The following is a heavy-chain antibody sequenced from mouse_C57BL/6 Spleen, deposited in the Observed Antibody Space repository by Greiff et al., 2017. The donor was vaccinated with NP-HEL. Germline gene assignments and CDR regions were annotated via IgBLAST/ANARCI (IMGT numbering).Heavy chain of an antibody. V-gene: IGHV1-5*01. D-gene: IGHD1-1*01. J-gene: IGHJ4*01. CDR2: IYPGNSDT. Sequence: VQLQQSGTVLARPGASVKMSCKTSGYTFTSYWMHWVKQRPGQGLEWIGAIYPGNSDTSYNQKFKGKAKLTAVTSASTAYMELSSLTNEDSAVYYCTRNYGSSYVFYAMDYWGQGTSVTVSS. CDR1: GYTFTSYW. CDR3: TRNYGSSYVFYAMDY.